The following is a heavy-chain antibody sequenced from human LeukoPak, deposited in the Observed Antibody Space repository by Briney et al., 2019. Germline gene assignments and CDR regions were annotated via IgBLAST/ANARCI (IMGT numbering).Heavy chain of an antibody. J-gene: IGHJ4*02. CDR3: AAADMIFGVIIPPF. Sequence: ASVAVSCKSSRDTFSRYYIHWVRQAPGQGLEYMGVINPSGGSPRYAQKFQGRLTMTRDMSTSTVYMKLSSLRSEDTSIYYCAAADMIFGVIIPPFWGPGTPVTISS. V-gene: IGHV1-46*01. CDR1: RDTFSRYY. CDR2: INPSGGSP. D-gene: IGHD3-3*01.